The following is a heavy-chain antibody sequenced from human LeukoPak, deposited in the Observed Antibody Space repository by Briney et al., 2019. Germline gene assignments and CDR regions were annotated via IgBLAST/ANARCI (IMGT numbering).Heavy chain of an antibody. V-gene: IGHV3-66*01. CDR3: ARDYGAMVRGVTGYGMDV. Sequence: GGSLRLSCAASGFTVSSNYMSWVRQAPGKGPEWVSVIYSGGSTYYADSVKGRFTISRDNSKNTLYLQMNSLRAEDTAVYYCARDYGAMVRGVTGYGMDVWGQGTTVTVSS. CDR2: IYSGGST. J-gene: IGHJ6*02. D-gene: IGHD3-10*01. CDR1: GFTVSSNY.